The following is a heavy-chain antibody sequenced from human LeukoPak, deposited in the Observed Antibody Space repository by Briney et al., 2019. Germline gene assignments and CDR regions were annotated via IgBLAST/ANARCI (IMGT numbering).Heavy chain of an antibody. CDR2: IKEDGSDK. Sequence: GGSLRLSCAASGFVCKNYWMSSVRQAPGKVLEWVANIKEDGSDKYYVDSVKGRFTISRDNAKNSLYLQVNCLRADDTAVYYCAEDVGYLTFDCWGQGTLGTVSS. CDR3: AEDVGYLTFDC. J-gene: IGHJ5*01. CDR1: GFVCKNYW. D-gene: IGHD6-13*01. V-gene: IGHV3-7*01.